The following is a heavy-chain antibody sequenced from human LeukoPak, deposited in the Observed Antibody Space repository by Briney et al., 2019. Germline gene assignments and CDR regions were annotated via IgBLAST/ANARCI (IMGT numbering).Heavy chain of an antibody. CDR3: AKPLHATVVNPEYFQH. CDR2: ISGSGGST. V-gene: IGHV3-23*01. Sequence: GGSLRLSCAASGFTLSSYAMTWVRQVSGKGLEWVSGISGSGGSTYYADSVKGRFTISRDNSNNTVYMQMNRRRAEDTAVYYCAKPLHATVVNPEYFQHWGQGTLVTVSS. CDR1: GFTLSSYA. D-gene: IGHD4-23*01. J-gene: IGHJ1*01.